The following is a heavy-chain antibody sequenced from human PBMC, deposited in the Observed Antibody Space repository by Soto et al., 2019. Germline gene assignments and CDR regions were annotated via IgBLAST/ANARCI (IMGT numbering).Heavy chain of an antibody. Sequence: GGSLRLSCAASGFTFSSYGMHWVRQAPGKGLEWVAVIWYDGSNKYYADSVKGRFTISRDNSKNTLYLQMNSLRAEDTAVYYCARDRSSQRIAAAVPDYWGQGTLVTVSS. V-gene: IGHV3-33*01. D-gene: IGHD6-13*01. CDR3: ARDRSSQRIAAAVPDY. J-gene: IGHJ4*02. CDR1: GFTFSSYG. CDR2: IWYDGSNK.